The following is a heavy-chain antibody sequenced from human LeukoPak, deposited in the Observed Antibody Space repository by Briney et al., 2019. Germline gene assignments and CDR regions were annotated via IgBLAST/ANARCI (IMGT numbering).Heavy chain of an antibody. D-gene: IGHD4-23*01. CDR2: ISTYTGRA. CDR3: ARADGTNSGTNVFDV. CDR1: GYRFNVYD. J-gene: IGHJ3*01. V-gene: IGHV1-18*01. Sequence: ASVKVSCKTSGYRFNVYDILWVRQAPGHGLDYVGWISTYTGRANYAQKFQGRVSVITDTSTSTAYLELTNLTSSDTGLYYCARADGTNSGTNVFDVWGLGTMVTVAS.